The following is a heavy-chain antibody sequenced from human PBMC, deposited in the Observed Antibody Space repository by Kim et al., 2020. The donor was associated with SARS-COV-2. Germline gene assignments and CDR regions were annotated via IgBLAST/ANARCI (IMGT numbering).Heavy chain of an antibody. V-gene: IGHV4-39*01. CDR2: IYYSGST. CDR1: GGSISSSSYY. Sequence: SETLSLTCTVSGGSISSSSYYWGWIRQPPGKGLEWIGSIYYSGSTYYNPSLKSRVTISVDTSKNQFSLKLSSVTAADTAVYYCARLYIVRGVQFDYWGQGTLVTVSS. CDR3: ARLYIVRGVQFDY. J-gene: IGHJ4*02. D-gene: IGHD3-10*01.